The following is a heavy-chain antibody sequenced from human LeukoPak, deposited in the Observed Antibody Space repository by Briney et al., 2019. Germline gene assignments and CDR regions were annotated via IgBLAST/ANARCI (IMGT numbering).Heavy chain of an antibody. D-gene: IGHD1-7*01. Sequence: ASVKVSCKASGYTFTGYYMHWLRQAPGQGLEWMGWINPNSGDTKFAQKFQGRVTMSRDTSLSTAYMELSRLTSDDTAVYFCATHINWNYAGILDYWGQGALVTVSS. V-gene: IGHV1-2*02. CDR2: INPNSGDT. CDR1: GYTFTGYY. CDR3: ATHINWNYAGILDY. J-gene: IGHJ4*02.